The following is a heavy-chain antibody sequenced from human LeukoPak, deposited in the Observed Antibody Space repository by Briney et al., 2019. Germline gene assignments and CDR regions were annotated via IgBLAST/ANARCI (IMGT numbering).Heavy chain of an antibody. Sequence: SETLSLTCTVSGGSISSGSYYWSWIRQPAGKGLEWIGRIYTSGSTNYNPSLKSRVTISVDTSKNQFSLKLSSVTAADTAVYYCARGLYGSGSYYNLFDYWGQGTLVTVSS. CDR3: ARGLYGSGSYYNLFDY. D-gene: IGHD3-10*01. CDR1: GGSISSGSYY. CDR2: IYTSGST. J-gene: IGHJ4*02. V-gene: IGHV4-61*02.